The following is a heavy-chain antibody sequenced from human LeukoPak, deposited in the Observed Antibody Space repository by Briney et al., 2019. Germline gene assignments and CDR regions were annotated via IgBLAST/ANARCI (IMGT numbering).Heavy chain of an antibody. Sequence: PGGSLRLSCAASGFTFSSYAMHWVRQAPGKGLGWVAVISYDGSNKYYADSVKGRFTISRDNSKNTLYLQMNSLRAEDTAVYYCARSPIAAAAYYYYYYYMDVWGKGTTVTVSS. J-gene: IGHJ6*03. CDR1: GFTFSSYA. CDR2: ISYDGSNK. V-gene: IGHV3-30*01. CDR3: ARSPIAAAAYYYYYYYMDV. D-gene: IGHD6-13*01.